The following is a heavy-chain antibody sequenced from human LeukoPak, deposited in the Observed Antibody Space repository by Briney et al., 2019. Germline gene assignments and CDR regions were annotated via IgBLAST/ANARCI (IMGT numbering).Heavy chain of an antibody. J-gene: IGHJ3*02. V-gene: IGHV4-59*12. Sequence: PSETLSLTCTVSGGSISSYYWSWIRQPPGKGLEWIGYIYYSGSTNYNPSLKSRVTISVDTSKNQFSLKLSSVTAADTAVYYCARDLEEWELLPYDAFDIWGQGTMVTVSS. D-gene: IGHD1-26*01. CDR2: IYYSGST. CDR1: GGSISSYY. CDR3: ARDLEEWELLPYDAFDI.